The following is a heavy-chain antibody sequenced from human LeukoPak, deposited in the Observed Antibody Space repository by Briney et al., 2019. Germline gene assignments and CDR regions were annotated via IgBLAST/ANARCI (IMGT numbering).Heavy chain of an antibody. CDR2: ISSSGAMI. CDR3: ARAGLLDGDLADY. D-gene: IGHD2-21*01. Sequence: PGGSLRLSCAASGFTYRDYYMSWIRQAPGKGLEWISYISSSGAMIYYADSVRGRFTISRDNAKNSLYLQMKTLRDEDTAVYYCARAGLLDGDLADYWGQGTLVTVSS. J-gene: IGHJ4*02. V-gene: IGHV3-11*01. CDR1: GFTYRDYY.